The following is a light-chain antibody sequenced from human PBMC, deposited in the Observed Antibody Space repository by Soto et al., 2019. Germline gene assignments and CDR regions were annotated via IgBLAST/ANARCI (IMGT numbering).Light chain of an antibody. Sequence: EIVLTQSPATLSLSPGERATLSCRASQSVSSYLAWYKQKPGQAPRLLIYDASNRATGIPARFSGSGSGTDFTLTISSLEPEDFAVYYCQQRSNWPPALTFGGGNKVEIK. V-gene: IGKV3-11*01. CDR1: QSVSSY. CDR3: QQRSNWPPALT. J-gene: IGKJ4*01. CDR2: DAS.